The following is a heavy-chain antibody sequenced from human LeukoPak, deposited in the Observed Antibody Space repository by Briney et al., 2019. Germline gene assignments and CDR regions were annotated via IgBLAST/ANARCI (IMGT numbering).Heavy chain of an antibody. CDR2: INHSGST. CDR3: ARAPHLTIFGVVNFDY. CDR1: GGSFSGYY. J-gene: IGHJ4*02. Sequence: SETLSLTCAVYGGSFSGYYWSWIRQPPGKGLEWIGEINHSGSTNYNPSLKSRVTISVDTTKNQFSLKLSSVTAADTAVYYCARAPHLTIFGVVNFDYWGQGTLVTVSS. D-gene: IGHD3-3*01. V-gene: IGHV4-34*01.